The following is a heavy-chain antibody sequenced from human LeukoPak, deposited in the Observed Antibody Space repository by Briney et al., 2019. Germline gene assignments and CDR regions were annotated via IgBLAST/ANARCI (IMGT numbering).Heavy chain of an antibody. J-gene: IGHJ4*02. CDR3: ARDIRGRLDY. CDR2: IYHSGST. Sequence: SETLSLTCAVSGGSISSGGYSWSWIRQPPGKGLEWIGYIYHSGSTYYNPSLKSRVTISVDRSKNQFSLKLSSVTAADTAVYYCARDIRGRLDYWGQGTLVTVSS. CDR1: GGSISSGGYS. D-gene: IGHD3-3*02. V-gene: IGHV4-30-2*01.